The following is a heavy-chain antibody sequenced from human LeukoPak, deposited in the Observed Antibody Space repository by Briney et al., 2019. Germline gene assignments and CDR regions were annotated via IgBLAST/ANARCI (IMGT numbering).Heavy chain of an antibody. J-gene: IGHJ4*02. CDR1: GGSFSGYY. V-gene: IGHV4-34*01. CDR2: VHLGGST. Sequence: SETLSLTCAVYGGSFSGYYWSWIRQPPGKGLEWIGEVHLGGSTNYNPSLESRVTISVDKSENHISLKLTSVTAADTAVYYCAREGGPYRPLDYSGQGTLVTVSS. CDR3: AREGGPYRPLDY.